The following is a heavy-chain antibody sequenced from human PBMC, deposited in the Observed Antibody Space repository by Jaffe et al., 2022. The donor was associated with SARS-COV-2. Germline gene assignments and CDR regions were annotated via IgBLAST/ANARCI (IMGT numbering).Heavy chain of an antibody. Sequence: EVQLVESGGGLVQPGGSLRLSCAASGFTFSAYGMSWVRQAPGKGLEWVSTVSGGGGSTYYAESVKGRFTISRDNSKNTLYLQMNSLRADDTAVYYCAKDRIAATGTPRFDPWGQGTLVTVSS. V-gene: IGHV3-23*04. CDR1: GFTFSAYG. J-gene: IGHJ5*02. D-gene: IGHD6-13*01. CDR3: AKDRIAATGTPRFDP. CDR2: VSGGGGST.